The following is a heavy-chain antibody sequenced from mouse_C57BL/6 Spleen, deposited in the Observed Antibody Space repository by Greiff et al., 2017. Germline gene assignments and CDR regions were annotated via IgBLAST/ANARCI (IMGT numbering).Heavy chain of an antibody. Sequence: ESGPGLVKPSQSLSLTCSVTGYSITSGYYWNWIRQFPGNKLEWMGYISYDGSNNYNPSLKNRISITRDTSKNQFFLKLNSVTTEDTATYYCAREIYSNYDAMDYWGQGTSVTVSS. D-gene: IGHD2-5*01. CDR2: ISYDGSN. J-gene: IGHJ4*01. V-gene: IGHV3-6*01. CDR3: AREIYSNYDAMDY. CDR1: GYSITSGYY.